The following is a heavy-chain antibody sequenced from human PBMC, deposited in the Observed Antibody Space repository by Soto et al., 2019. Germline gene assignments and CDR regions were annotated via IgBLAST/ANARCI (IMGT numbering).Heavy chain of an antibody. D-gene: IGHD2-15*01. CDR1: GGTFSSYA. Sequence: EASVKVSCKASGGTFSSYAISWVRQAPGQGLEWMGGIIPIFGTANYAQKFQGRVTITADESTSTAYMELSSLRSEDTAVYYCARAYCSGGSCYSLVNYYYGMDVWGQGTTVTVSS. V-gene: IGHV1-69*13. J-gene: IGHJ6*02. CDR3: ARAYCSGGSCYSLVNYYYGMDV. CDR2: IIPIFGTA.